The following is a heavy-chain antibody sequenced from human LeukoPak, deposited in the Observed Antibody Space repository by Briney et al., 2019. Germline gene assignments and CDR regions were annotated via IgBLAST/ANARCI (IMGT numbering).Heavy chain of an antibody. J-gene: IGHJ4*02. Sequence: GGSLRLSCAATGFSFNDYGMSWVGQAPGKGLEWVSGINSNGATSYADSVKGRFTISRDNAKNSLYVQMNSLRAEDTALYHCARGNSNFDSWGQGTLVTVSS. V-gene: IGHV3-20*01. D-gene: IGHD4-23*01. CDR2: INSNGAT. CDR1: GFSFNDYG. CDR3: ARGNSNFDS.